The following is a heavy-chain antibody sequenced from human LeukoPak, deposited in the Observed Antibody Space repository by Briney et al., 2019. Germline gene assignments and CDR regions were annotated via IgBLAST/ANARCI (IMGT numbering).Heavy chain of an antibody. CDR2: ITSTGTTI. D-gene: IGHD4-17*01. J-gene: IGHJ4*02. CDR3: ARGGINYGFDY. CDR1: GFTLSAYT. Sequence: QPGGSLRLSCAASGFTLSAYTTNWVRQAPGKGLEWLSYITSTGTTIYYAHSVRGRFTISRHHAKSSLYLPMDSQSAEDTAVYYCARGGINYGFDYWGQGTLVTVSS. V-gene: IGHV3-48*01.